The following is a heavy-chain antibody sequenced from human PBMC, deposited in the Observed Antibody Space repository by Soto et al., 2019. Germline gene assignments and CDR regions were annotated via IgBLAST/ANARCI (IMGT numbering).Heavy chain of an antibody. D-gene: IGHD4-17*01. Sequence: PSETLSLTCTVSGGSVSSGSYYWSWIRQPPGKGLEWIGYIYYSGSTNYNPSLKSRVTISVDTSKNQFSLKLSSVTAADTAVYYCARSKSDDYGDYGLDYWGQGTLVTVSS. CDR3: ARSKSDDYGDYGLDY. V-gene: IGHV4-61*01. J-gene: IGHJ4*02. CDR1: GGSVSSGSYY. CDR2: IYYSGST.